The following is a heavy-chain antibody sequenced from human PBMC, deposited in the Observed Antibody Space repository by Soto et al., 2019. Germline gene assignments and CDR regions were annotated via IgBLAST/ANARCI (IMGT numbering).Heavy chain of an antibody. D-gene: IGHD2-2*01. CDR1: GFSFNNYG. CDR2: VSKSDYT. CDR3: AREDSIIIPAVSDF. V-gene: IGHV3-21*01. J-gene: IGHJ4*02. Sequence: VGSLILSCTVSGFSFNNYGINLVREAPGKGLEWVSSVSKSDYTYYSDSVKGRFTISRDNAKNSVSLQMNSLRAEDTAVYYCAREDSIIIPAVSDFWGQGTLVTVSS.